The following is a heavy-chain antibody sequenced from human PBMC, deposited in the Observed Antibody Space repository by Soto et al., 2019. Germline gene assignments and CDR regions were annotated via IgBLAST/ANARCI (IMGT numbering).Heavy chain of an antibody. CDR2: IYYSGST. D-gene: IGHD3-22*01. CDR1: GGSFSGYY. CDR3: ARDNGYYYDSSGYYYDY. V-gene: IGHV4-34*01. J-gene: IGHJ4*02. Sequence: SETLSLTCAVYGGSFSGYYWAWVRQPPGKGLEWIGYIYYSGSTYYNPSLKSRVTISVDTSKNQFSLKLSSVTAADTAVYYCARDNGYYYDSSGYYYDYWGQGTLVTVSS.